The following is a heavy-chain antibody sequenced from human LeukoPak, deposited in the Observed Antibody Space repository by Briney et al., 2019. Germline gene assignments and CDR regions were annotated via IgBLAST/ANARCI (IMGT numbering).Heavy chain of an antibody. V-gene: IGHV5-51*01. CDR2: IYPGDSDT. Sequence: GESLKISCKGSGYSFNTYWIGWVRQMPGKGLEWVGIIYPGDSDTRYSPSFQGQVTMSADKSISTAYLQWSSLKASDTATYYCARRQGCSSTACPPDYWGQGTLVTVSS. CDR1: GYSFNTYW. D-gene: IGHD2-2*01. CDR3: ARRQGCSSTACPPDY. J-gene: IGHJ4*02.